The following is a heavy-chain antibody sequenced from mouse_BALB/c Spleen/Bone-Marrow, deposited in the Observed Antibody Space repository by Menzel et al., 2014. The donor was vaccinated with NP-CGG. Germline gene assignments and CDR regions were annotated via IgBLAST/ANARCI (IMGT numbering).Heavy chain of an antibody. CDR3: AVYDYEGFAY. CDR1: GFNIKDTY. Sequence: VQLQQSGAELVKPGASVKLSCSASGFNIKDTYMHWVKQRPEQGLEWIGRIDPANGNTKYDPKFQGKATITADTSSNTAYLQLSSLTSEDTAVYYCAVYDYEGFAYWGQGTLVTVSA. D-gene: IGHD2-4*01. V-gene: IGHV14-3*02. J-gene: IGHJ3*01. CDR2: IDPANGNT.